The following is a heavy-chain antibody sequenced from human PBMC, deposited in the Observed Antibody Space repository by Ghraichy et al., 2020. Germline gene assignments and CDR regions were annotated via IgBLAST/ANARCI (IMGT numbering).Heavy chain of an antibody. Sequence: SQTHSLTCTVSGYSISSGYYWGWIRQPPGKGLEWIGSIYHSGSTYYNPSLKSRVTISVDTSKNQFSLKLSSVTAADTAVYYCARESGDYVQLDYWGQGTLVTVSS. V-gene: IGHV4-38-2*02. CDR3: ARESGDYVQLDY. J-gene: IGHJ4*02. D-gene: IGHD4-17*01. CDR2: IYHSGST. CDR1: GYSISSGYY.